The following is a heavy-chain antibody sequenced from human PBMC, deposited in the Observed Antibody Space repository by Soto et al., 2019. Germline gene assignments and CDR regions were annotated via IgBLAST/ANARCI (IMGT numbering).Heavy chain of an antibody. CDR1: GGSISSGGYY. Sequence: NPSETLSLTCTASGGSISSGGYYWSWIRQHPGKGLEWIGYIYYSGSTYYNPSLKSRVTISVDTSKNQFSLKLSSVTAADTAVYYCVWGHFYPKPRAIEWAPKRRYYFDYWGQGTLVTVSS. CDR3: VWGHFYPKPRAIEWAPKRRYYFDY. J-gene: IGHJ4*02. D-gene: IGHD3-3*02. V-gene: IGHV4-31*03. CDR2: IYYSGST.